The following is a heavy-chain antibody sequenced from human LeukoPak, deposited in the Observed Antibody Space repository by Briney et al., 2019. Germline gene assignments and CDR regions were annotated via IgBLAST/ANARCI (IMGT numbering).Heavy chain of an antibody. CDR3: VRELLNCAGDCLLY. Sequence: AGGSLRLSCAASGFTFSTYWMHWVRQAPGKGLVWVSRINSDGSNIGYADSVKGRFTISRDNAKNTLYLQLNSLRAEDTAVYYCVRELLNCAGDCLLYWGQGTLVTVSS. CDR2: INSDGSNI. D-gene: IGHD2-21*01. V-gene: IGHV3-74*01. CDR1: GFTFSTYW. J-gene: IGHJ4*02.